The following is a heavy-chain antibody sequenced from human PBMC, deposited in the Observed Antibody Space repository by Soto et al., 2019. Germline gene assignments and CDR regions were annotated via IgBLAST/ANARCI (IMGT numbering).Heavy chain of an antibody. CDR2: IYYSGST. D-gene: IGHD6-19*01. V-gene: IGHV4-59*01. CDR3: ARLKIPGYSSGWYGTFDY. J-gene: IGHJ4*02. Sequence: SGTLSLTCTVSGGSISSYYWSWIRQPPGKGLEWIGYIYYSGSTNYNPSLKSRVTISVDTSKNQFSLKLSSVTAADTAVYYCARLKIPGYSSGWYGTFDYWGQGTLVTVSS. CDR1: GGSISSYY.